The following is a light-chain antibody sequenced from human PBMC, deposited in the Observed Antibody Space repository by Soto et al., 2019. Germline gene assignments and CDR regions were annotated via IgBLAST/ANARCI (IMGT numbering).Light chain of an antibody. Sequence: DIQLTQSPSFLSACVGDRVTITCRASQAISSYLAWYQQRPGKAPKLLIYGASTLQSGVPSRFSGSGSGTEFTLTISSLQPEDFTTYYCQQFNSYPLTFGGGTKVEIK. J-gene: IGKJ4*01. CDR2: GAS. V-gene: IGKV1-9*01. CDR1: QAISSY. CDR3: QQFNSYPLT.